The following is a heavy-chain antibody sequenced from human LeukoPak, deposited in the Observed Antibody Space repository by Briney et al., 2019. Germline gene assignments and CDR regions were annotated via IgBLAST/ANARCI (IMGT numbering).Heavy chain of an antibody. D-gene: IGHD2-2*02. CDR3: ASSEGGQLLYDY. CDR1: GGSISSYY. CDR2: IYYSGST. V-gene: IGHV4-59*01. J-gene: IGHJ4*02. Sequence: SETLSLTCTVSGGSISSYYWSWIRQPPGKGLEWIGYIYYSGSTNYNPSLKSRVTISVDTSKNQFSLKLSSVTAADTAVYYCASSEGGQLLYDYWGQGTLVTVSS.